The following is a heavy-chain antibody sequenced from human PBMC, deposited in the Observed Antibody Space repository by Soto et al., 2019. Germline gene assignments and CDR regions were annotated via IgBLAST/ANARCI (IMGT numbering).Heavy chain of an antibody. CDR3: ARDFYPLAYYFDP. V-gene: IGHV1-18*04. CDR1: GYTFINHG. CDR2: VSGSNGNT. Sequence: QVRLVQSEAEVKKPGASVKVSCEASGYTFINHGISWVRQAPGQGLEWMGWVSGSNGNTKYAQKFQGRVTMTTETSTSTAHMELRNLRSDDTAVYFCARDFYPLAYYFDPWGQGTRVTVSS. J-gene: IGHJ4*02.